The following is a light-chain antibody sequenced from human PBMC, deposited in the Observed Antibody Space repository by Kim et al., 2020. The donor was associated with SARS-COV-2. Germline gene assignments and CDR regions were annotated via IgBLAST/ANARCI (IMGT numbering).Light chain of an antibody. CDR3: QQRGN. V-gene: IGKV3-11*01. J-gene: IGKJ5*01. CDR2: DAS. CDR1: QSVATY. Sequence: ASLSLSPGESATRSGRASQSVATYLAWYQQKPGQAPRLLIYDASKRATGIPARFRGSGSGTDFTLTIGTLEPEDSAVYYCQQRGNFGQGTRLEIK.